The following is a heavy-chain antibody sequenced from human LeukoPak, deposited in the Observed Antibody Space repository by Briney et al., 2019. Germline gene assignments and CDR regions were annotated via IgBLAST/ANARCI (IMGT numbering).Heavy chain of an antibody. D-gene: IGHD6-13*01. CDR2: IYTSGST. J-gene: IGHJ5*02. CDR3: ARDGKPRYSSSWYKSNWFDP. Sequence: PSQTLSLTCTVSGGSISSGSYYWSWIRQPAGKGLEWIGRIYTSGSTNYNPSLKSRVTISVDTSKNQFSLKLSSVTAADTAVYYCARDGKPRYSSSWYKSNWFDPWGQGTLVTVSS. CDR1: GGSISSGSYY. V-gene: IGHV4-61*02.